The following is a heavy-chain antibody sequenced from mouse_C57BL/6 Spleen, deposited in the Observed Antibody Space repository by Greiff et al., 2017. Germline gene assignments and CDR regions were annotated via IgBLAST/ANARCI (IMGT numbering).Heavy chain of an antibody. D-gene: IGHD3-2*02. CDR2: IDPSDSYT. CDR1: GYTFTSYW. V-gene: IGHV1-69*01. J-gene: IGHJ3*01. Sequence: QVQLQQSGAELVMPGASVKLSCKASGYTFTSYWMHWVKQRPGQGLEWIGEIDPSDSYTNYNQKFKGKSTLTVDKSSSTAYMQLSSLTSEDSAVYYCARSGSSGPTWFAYWGQGTLVTVSA. CDR3: ARSGSSGPTWFAY.